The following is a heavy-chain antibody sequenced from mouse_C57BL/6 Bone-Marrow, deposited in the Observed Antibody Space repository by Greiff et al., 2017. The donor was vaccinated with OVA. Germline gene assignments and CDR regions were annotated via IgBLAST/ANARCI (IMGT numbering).Heavy chain of an antibody. D-gene: IGHD4-1*01. CDR2: IYPGSGNT. J-gene: IGHJ4*01. V-gene: IGHV1-84*01. CDR3: ARWGANWAYYYAMDY. Sequence: LMESGPELVKPGASVKISCKASGYTFTDYYINWVKQRPGQGLEWIGWIYPGSGNTKYNEKFKGKATLTVDTSSSTAYMQLSSLTSEDSAVYFCARWGANWAYYYAMDYWGQGTSVTVSS. CDR1: GYTFTDYY.